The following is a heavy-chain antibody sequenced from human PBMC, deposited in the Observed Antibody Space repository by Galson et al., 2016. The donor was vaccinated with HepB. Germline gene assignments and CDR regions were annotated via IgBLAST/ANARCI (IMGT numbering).Heavy chain of an antibody. Sequence: SLRLSCAASGFTFSSYWMHWVRQAPGKGLECVSIIYAGGSSYYADSVKGRFTISRDNSTNTVYLQMNSLRAEDTAVYYFARPTGSYLYNMDVWGQGTAVTVSS. CDR3: ARPTGSYLYNMDV. CDR2: IYAGGSS. CDR1: GFTFSSYW. V-gene: IGHV3-53*01. J-gene: IGHJ6*02. D-gene: IGHD4-17*01.